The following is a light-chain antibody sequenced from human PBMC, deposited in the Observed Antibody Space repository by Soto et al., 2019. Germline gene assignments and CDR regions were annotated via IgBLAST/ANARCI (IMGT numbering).Light chain of an antibody. CDR2: KAS. V-gene: IGKV1-5*03. CDR3: QQYNSYSTWT. J-gene: IGKJ1*01. Sequence: DLQMTQSPSTLPSSLGDSVTITCRGNQSISTWLAWYQQKPWKAPNLLIYKASRLETGVPSRFSGSGSGTEFTPTISSLQPDDFATYYCQQYNSYSTWTFGQGTKVDIK. CDR1: QSISTW.